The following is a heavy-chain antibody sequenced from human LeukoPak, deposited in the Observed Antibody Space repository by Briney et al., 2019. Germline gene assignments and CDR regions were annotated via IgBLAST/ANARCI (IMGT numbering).Heavy chain of an antibody. V-gene: IGHV4-30-4*08. J-gene: IGHJ5*02. D-gene: IGHD2-2*01. Sequence: PSQTLSLTCTVSGGSVSSGDYYWSWIRQPPGKGLEWIGYIYYSGSTYYNPSLKSRVTISVDTSKNQFSLKLSSVTAADTAVYYCARESQYCSSTSCLNWFDPWGQGTLVTVSS. CDR3: ARESQYCSSTSCLNWFDP. CDR2: IYYSGST. CDR1: GGSVSSGDYY.